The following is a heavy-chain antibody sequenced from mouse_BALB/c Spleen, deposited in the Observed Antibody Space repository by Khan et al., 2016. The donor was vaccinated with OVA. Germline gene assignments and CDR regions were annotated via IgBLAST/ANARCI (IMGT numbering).Heavy chain of an antibody. CDR3: KRSEYRSCDY. Sequence: QVQLQQSGAELVKTGASVKLSCKASGYTFSSYYLHWVKQRPGQGLEWIGEINPNTGDSNFNEKFKSKATLTVDKSSYTAYMQFSSLTSEDSAVYDCKRSEYRSCDYWGQGTLVTVSA. CDR1: GYTFSSYY. CDR2: INPNTGDS. V-gene: IGHV1S81*02. D-gene: IGHD2-14*01. J-gene: IGHJ3*01.